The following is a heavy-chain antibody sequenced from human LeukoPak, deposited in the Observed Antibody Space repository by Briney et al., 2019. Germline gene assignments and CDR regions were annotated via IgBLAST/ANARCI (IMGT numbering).Heavy chain of an antibody. V-gene: IGHV3-30-3*01. CDR1: GFTFSTYA. J-gene: IGHJ4*02. D-gene: IGHD3-10*01. CDR2: ISYGGSEK. Sequence: GGSLRLSCAASGFTFSTYAMHWVRQAPGKGLEWVAVISYGGSEKYYADSVKGRFTISRDNSKNTLYLQMNSLRAEDTAVYYCARERTGNFDYWGQGTLVTVSS. CDR3: ARERTGNFDY.